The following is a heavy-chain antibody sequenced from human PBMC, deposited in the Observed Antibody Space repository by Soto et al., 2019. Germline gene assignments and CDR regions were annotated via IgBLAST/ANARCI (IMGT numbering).Heavy chain of an antibody. CDR3: AKDWAGDWDY. J-gene: IGHJ4*02. Sequence: XGSLRLSCAASGFTFSSYDVSWVRQAPGKGLEWVSAISGSGGSTYYADSVKGRFTISRDNSKNALYLQMNSLRAEDTAVYYCAKDWAGDWDYWGQGTLVTVSS. CDR2: ISGSGGST. D-gene: IGHD2-21*01. V-gene: IGHV3-23*01. CDR1: GFTFSSYD.